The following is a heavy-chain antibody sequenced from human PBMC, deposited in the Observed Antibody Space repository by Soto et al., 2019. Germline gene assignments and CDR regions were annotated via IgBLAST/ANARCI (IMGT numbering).Heavy chain of an antibody. J-gene: IGHJ5*01. CDR1: GFTFSNYA. CDR2: ITSSGSRT. V-gene: IGHV3-23*01. D-gene: IGHD5-12*01. Sequence: GGSLRLSCAASGFTFSNYAMTWVRQSPGKGLEWVSIITSSGSRTHFADSVKGRFTISRDNSKNTLYLQMNTLRAEDTAVYYCAKEMATILGWFDYWGQGTQVTVSS. CDR3: AKEMATILGWFDY.